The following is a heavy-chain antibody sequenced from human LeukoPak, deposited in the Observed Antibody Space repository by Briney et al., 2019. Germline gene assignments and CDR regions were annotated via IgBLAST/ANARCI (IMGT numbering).Heavy chain of an antibody. CDR3: ARGYDSSGHQVDY. CDR1: GFTFSSYS. J-gene: IGHJ4*02. CDR2: ISSSSSYI. D-gene: IGHD3-22*01. V-gene: IGHV3-21*04. Sequence: PGGSLRLSCAASGFTFSSYSMNWVRQAPGKGLEWVSSISSSSSYIYYADSVKGRFTISRDNAKNSLYLQMNRLRAEDTALYYCARGYDSSGHQVDYWGQGTLVTVSS.